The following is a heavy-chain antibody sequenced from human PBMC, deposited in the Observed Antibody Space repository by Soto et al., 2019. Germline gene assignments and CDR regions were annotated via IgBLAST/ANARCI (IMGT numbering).Heavy chain of an antibody. CDR1: GFTFSNAW. J-gene: IGHJ4*02. CDR3: TRGIPREGHGYSSGWYGNRAYYFDY. V-gene: IGHV3-15*07. CDR2: IKSKTDGGTT. D-gene: IGHD6-19*01. Sequence: EVQLVESGGGLVKPGGSLRLSCAASGFTFSNAWMNWVRQAPGKGLEWVGRIKSKTDGGTTDYAAPVKGRFTISRDDWKNMLYLQMHRMEPEDTAVYYCTRGIPREGHGYSSGWYGNRAYYFDYWGQGTLVTVSS.